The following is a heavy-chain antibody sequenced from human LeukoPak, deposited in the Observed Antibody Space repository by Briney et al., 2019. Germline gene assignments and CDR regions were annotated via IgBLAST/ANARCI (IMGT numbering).Heavy chain of an antibody. Sequence: GGSLRLSCAASGFTFSNYSMNWVRQAPGKGLEWVSSISSSSSYIYYADSVKGRFTISRDNAKNSLYLQMNSLRAEDTAVYYCAVLRYFDGGDWFDPWRQGTLVTVSS. V-gene: IGHV3-21*01. CDR1: GFTFSNYS. J-gene: IGHJ5*02. CDR3: AVLRYFDGGDWFDP. D-gene: IGHD3-9*01. CDR2: ISSSSSYI.